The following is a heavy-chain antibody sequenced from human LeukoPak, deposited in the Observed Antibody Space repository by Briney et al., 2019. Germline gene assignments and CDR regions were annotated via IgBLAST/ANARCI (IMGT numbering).Heavy chain of an antibody. Sequence: GGSLRLSCVVSEFNFGNYWMSWVRQTPGKGLEWVANIKQDGSDRYYVDSVKGRFIISRDNAKNSLYLQMNSLRDEDTAVYYCARDCAAHGGYWGQGTPVIVSS. D-gene: IGHD6-25*01. V-gene: IGHV3-7*03. J-gene: IGHJ4*02. CDR2: IKQDGSDR. CDR1: EFNFGNYW. CDR3: ARDCAAHGGY.